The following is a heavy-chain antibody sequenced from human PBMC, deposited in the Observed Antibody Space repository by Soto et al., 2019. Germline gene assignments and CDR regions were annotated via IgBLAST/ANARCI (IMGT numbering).Heavy chain of an antibody. CDR3: ARHSQVTNRVAFPFDP. D-gene: IGHD3-3*02. J-gene: IGHJ5*02. V-gene: IGHV4-39*01. CDR1: GGSISSSSYY. Sequence: SETLSLTCTVSGGSISSSSYYWGWIRQPPGKGLEWIGSIYYSGSTYYNPSLKSRVTISVDTSKNQFSLKLSSVTAADTAVYYCARHSQVTNRVAFPFDPWGQGTLVTVSS. CDR2: IYYSGST.